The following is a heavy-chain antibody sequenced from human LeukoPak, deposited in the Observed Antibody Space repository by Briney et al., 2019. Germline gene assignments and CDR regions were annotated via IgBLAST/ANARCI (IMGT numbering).Heavy chain of an antibody. D-gene: IGHD1-26*01. CDR2: ISSRSSYI. J-gene: IGHJ3*02. CDR1: GFTFSSYS. Sequence: GGSLRLSCAASGFTFSSYSMNWVRQAPGKGLEWVSSISSRSSYIYYADSVKGRFTISRDNAKNSLYLQMNSLRAEDTAVYYCARDSSGSYPWAFDIWGQGTMVTVSS. V-gene: IGHV3-21*01. CDR3: ARDSSGSYPWAFDI.